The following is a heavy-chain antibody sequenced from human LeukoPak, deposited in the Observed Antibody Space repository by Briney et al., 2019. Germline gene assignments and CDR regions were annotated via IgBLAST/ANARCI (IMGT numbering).Heavy chain of an antibody. CDR2: IFASGST. Sequence: SETLSLTCTVSGGSISSYSWSWIRQPAGKGLEWIGRIFASGSTKYNPSLKSRVTMSVETSKKQFSLKPSSVTAADTAVYYCAREGSAFDIWGQGTMVTVSS. CDR3: AREGSAFDI. J-gene: IGHJ3*02. V-gene: IGHV4-4*07. CDR1: GGSISSYS.